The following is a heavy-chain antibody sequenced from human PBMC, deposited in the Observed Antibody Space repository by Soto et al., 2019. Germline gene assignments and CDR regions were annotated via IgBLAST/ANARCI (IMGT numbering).Heavy chain of an antibody. CDR1: GYTFTSYD. J-gene: IGHJ4*02. V-gene: IGHV1-8*01. CDR3: ARETTRRGDDY. CDR2: MNPNSGNT. D-gene: IGHD2-15*01. Sequence: QVQLVQSGAEVKKPGASVKVSGKASGYTFTSYDINWVREATGQGLEWMGWMNPNSGNTVYAQKFQGRVTMTRNTSIRTAYMELSSPRSEDTAVYYCARETTRRGDDYWGKGTLVTVSS.